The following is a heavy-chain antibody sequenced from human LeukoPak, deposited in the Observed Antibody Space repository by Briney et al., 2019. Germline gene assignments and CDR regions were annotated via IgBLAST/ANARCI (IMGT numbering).Heavy chain of an antibody. CDR2: ISGSGGST. Sequence: GASLRLSCAASGFTLSSYAMSWVRQAPGKGLEWVSAISGSGGSTYYADSVKGRFTISRDNSKNTLYLQMNSLRAEDTAVYYCAKVSHYYDLKGHPSIDAFDIWGQGTMVTVSS. J-gene: IGHJ3*02. CDR3: AKVSHYYDLKGHPSIDAFDI. CDR1: GFTLSSYA. V-gene: IGHV3-23*01. D-gene: IGHD3-22*01.